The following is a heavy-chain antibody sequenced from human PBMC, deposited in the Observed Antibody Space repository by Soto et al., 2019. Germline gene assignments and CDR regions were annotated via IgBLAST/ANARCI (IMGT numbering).Heavy chain of an antibody. CDR3: ARVAVAGWGIDY. CDR2: INPSGGST. V-gene: IGHV1-46*01. D-gene: IGHD6-19*01. J-gene: IGHJ4*02. CDR1: GYTFTSYG. Sequence: ASVKVSCKASGYTFTSYGISWVRQAPGQGLERMGIINPSGGSTSYAQKFQGRVTMTRDTSTSTVYMELSSLRSEDTAVYYCARVAVAGWGIDYWGQGTLVTVSS.